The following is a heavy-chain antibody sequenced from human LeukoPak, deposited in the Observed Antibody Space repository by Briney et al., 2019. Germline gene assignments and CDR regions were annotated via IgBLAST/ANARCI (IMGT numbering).Heavy chain of an antibody. CDR2: INTDTGNP. CDR1: GYTFTNYA. J-gene: IGHJ5*02. D-gene: IGHD2-2*01. V-gene: IGHV7-4-1*02. CDR3: ARTLFGDQYQLLHNWFDP. Sequence: GASVKVSCKASGYTFTNYAMNWVRQAPGQGLEWMGWINTDTGNPTYAQGFTGRLVFSSDTSASTAYLQISCLKAEDTAVYYCARTLFGDQYQLLHNWFDPWGQGTLVTVSS.